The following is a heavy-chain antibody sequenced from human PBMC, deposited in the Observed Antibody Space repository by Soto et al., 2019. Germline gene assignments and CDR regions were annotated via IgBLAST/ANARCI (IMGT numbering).Heavy chain of an antibody. V-gene: IGHV3-23*01. CDR2: MTGSGGTT. CDR1: GFTINSHA. Sequence: GGSLRLSCAASGFTINSHAMTWVRQAPGKGLEWVASMTGSGGTTSYADSVKGRFTISRDNSKNTLYLQMNSLRAGDTAIYYCAKFQGRGYCSSTSCADAFDIWGLGTMVTVSS. D-gene: IGHD2-2*01. CDR3: AKFQGRGYCSSTSCADAFDI. J-gene: IGHJ3*02.